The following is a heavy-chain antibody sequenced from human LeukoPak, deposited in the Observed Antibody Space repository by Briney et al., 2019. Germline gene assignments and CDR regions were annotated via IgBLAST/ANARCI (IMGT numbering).Heavy chain of an antibody. D-gene: IGHD2-21*01. J-gene: IGHJ3*02. CDR1: GYSFTSYW. CDR3: ARQNIVVTADAFDI. Sequence: GESLKISCKGSGYSFTSYWIGWVRQMPGKGLEWMGIIYPGDSDTRYSPSFQGQVTISADKSISTAFLQWSSLKASGTAMYYCARQNIVVTADAFDIWGQGTMVTVSS. V-gene: IGHV5-51*01. CDR2: IYPGDSDT.